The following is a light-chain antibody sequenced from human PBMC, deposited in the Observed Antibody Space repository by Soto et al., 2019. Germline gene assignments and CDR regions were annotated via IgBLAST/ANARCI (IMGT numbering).Light chain of an antibody. V-gene: IGKV3-20*01. CDR3: QQYGNSGT. Sequence: EIVLTQSPGTLSLSPGERATLSCRASQSVSNNYLAWYQQKPGQAPRLLMYGASNRAIGIPDRFSGSGSGTDFTLTISRLEPEDFAVYYCQQYGNSGTFGQGTKVDIK. CDR1: QSVSNNY. J-gene: IGKJ1*01. CDR2: GAS.